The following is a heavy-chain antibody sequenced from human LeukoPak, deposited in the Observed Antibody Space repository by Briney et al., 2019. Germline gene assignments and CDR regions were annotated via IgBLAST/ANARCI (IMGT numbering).Heavy chain of an antibody. D-gene: IGHD6-6*01. V-gene: IGHV4-34*01. CDR2: INHSGST. Sequence: SETLSLTCTVSGGSISSYYWSWIRQPPGKGLEWIGEINHSGSTNYNPSLKSRVTISVDTSKNQFSLKLSSVTAADTAVYYCARVLGSGIAARLAWFDPWGQGTLVTVSS. CDR3: ARVLGSGIAARLAWFDP. CDR1: GGSISSYY. J-gene: IGHJ5*02.